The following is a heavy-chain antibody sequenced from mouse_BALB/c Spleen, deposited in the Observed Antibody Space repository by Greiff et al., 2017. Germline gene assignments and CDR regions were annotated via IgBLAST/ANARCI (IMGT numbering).Heavy chain of an antibody. V-gene: IGHV1-5*01. D-gene: IGHD1-1*01. CDR3: TRVPPYYGRGFDV. Sequence: EVQLQQSGTVLARPGASVKMSCKASGYTFTSYWMHWVKQRPGQGLEWIGAIYPGNSDTSYNQKFKGKAKLTAVTSTSTAYMELSSLTNEDSAVYYCTRVPPYYGRGFDVWGAGTTVTVSS. CDR1: GYTFTSYW. J-gene: IGHJ1*01. CDR2: IYPGNSDT.